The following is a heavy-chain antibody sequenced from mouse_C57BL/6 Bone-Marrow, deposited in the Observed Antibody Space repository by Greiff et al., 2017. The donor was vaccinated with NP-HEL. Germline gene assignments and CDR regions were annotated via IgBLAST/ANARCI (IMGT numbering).Heavy chain of an antibody. CDR1: GFTFTDYY. J-gene: IGHJ2*01. V-gene: IGHV7-3*01. D-gene: IGHD4-1*01. CDR3: ARLYWGPFDY. CDR2: IRNKANGYTT. Sequence: EVKLMESGGGLVQPGGSLSLSCAASGFTFTDYYMSWVRQPPGKALEWLGFIRNKANGYTTEYSASVKGRFTISRDNSQSILYLQMNALRAEDSATYYCARLYWGPFDYWGQGTTLTVSS.